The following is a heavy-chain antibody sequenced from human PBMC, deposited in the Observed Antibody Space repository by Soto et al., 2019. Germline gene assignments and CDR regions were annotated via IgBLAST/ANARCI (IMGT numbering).Heavy chain of an antibody. CDR2: ISYDGSNK. CDR1: GFTFSSYG. V-gene: IGHV3-30*18. J-gene: IGHJ4*02. Sequence: LRLSCAASGFTFSSYGMHWVRQAPGKGLEWVAVISYDGSNKYYADSVKGRFTISRDNSKNTLYLQMNSLRAEDTAVYYCAKDRGSHLYYFDYWGQGTLVTVSS. D-gene: IGHD3-10*01. CDR3: AKDRGSHLYYFDY.